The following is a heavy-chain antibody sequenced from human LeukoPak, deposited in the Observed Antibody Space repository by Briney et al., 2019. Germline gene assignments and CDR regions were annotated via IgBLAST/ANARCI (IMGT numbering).Heavy chain of an antibody. CDR2: ISYDGSNK. Sequence: GRSLRLSCAASGSTFSSYGMHWVRQAPGKGLEWVAVISYDGSNKYYADSVKGRFTISRDNSKNTLYLQMNSLRAEDTAVYYCAKDLGVTIFGVVIYGMDVWGQGTTVTVSS. V-gene: IGHV3-30*18. J-gene: IGHJ6*02. CDR1: GSTFSSYG. CDR3: AKDLGVTIFGVVIYGMDV. D-gene: IGHD3-3*01.